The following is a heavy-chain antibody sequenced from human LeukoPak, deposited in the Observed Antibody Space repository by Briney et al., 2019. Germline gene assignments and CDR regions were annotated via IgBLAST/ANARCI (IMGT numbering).Heavy chain of an antibody. J-gene: IGHJ5*02. V-gene: IGHV3-23*01. D-gene: IGHD5-12*01. CDR2: LTDSGDAT. CDR1: GFTFSHYA. Sequence: PRGSLRLSCAVSGFTFSHYAMSWVRQAPGTGLEWVGSLTDSGDATYYADSVKGRLTISRDNSNSTLYLHISGLRDEDTAVYYCVRGYSHNSGGWLDPWGQGTLVTVSS. CDR3: VRGYSHNSGGWLDP.